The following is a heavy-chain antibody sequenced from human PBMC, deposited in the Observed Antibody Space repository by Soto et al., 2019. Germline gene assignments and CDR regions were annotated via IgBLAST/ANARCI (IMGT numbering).Heavy chain of an antibody. D-gene: IGHD3-10*01. CDR2: ISAYNGNT. Sequence: GASVKVSCKASGYTFTSYGISWVRQAPGQGLEWMGWISAYNGNTNYAQKLQGRVTMTTDTSTSTAYMELRSLRSDDTAVYYCARDVESIAIIIGNFRYYYYYGMDVWGQGTTVTVS. V-gene: IGHV1-18*01. CDR3: ARDVESIAIIIGNFRYYYYYGMDV. CDR1: GYTFTSYG. J-gene: IGHJ6*02.